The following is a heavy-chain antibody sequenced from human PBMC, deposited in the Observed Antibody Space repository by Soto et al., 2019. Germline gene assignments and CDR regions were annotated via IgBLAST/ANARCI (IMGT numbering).Heavy chain of an antibody. CDR2: ISSTTNYI. V-gene: IGHV3-21*01. CDR3: ARESEDLTSNFDY. Sequence: EVQLVESGGGLVRPGGSLRLSCAASGFTFSRYSMNWVRQAPGEGLEWVSSISSTTNYINYADSMKGRFTVSRDNAKNSVYLDMNSLSAEDTAVYYCARESEDLTSNFDYWGQGTLVTVSS. J-gene: IGHJ4*02. CDR1: GFTFSRYS.